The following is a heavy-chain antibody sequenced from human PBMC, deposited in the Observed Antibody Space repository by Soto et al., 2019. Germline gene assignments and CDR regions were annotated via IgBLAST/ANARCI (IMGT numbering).Heavy chain of an antibody. CDR2: ISYDGSNK. Sequence: QVQLVESGGGVVQPGRSLRLSCAASGFTFSSYGMHWVRQAPGKGLEWVAVISYDGSNKYYADSVKGRFTISRDNSKNTLYLQMNSLRAEDTAVYYCAKDQRQWLVTLRYFDYWGQGTLVTVSS. CDR3: AKDQRQWLVTLRYFDY. V-gene: IGHV3-30*18. J-gene: IGHJ4*02. CDR1: GFTFSSYG. D-gene: IGHD6-19*01.